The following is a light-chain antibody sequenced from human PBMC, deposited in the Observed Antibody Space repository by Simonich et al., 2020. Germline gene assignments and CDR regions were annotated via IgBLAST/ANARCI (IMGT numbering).Light chain of an antibody. J-gene: IGLJ3*02. CDR2: KDS. Sequence: SYELTQPPSVSVSPGQTARITCPGDALPKQYAYWYQQKPGQAPVLVIYKDSERPSGIPERFSGSSSGTTVTLTISGVQAEDEADYYCQSADSSGTNWVFCGGTKLTVL. CDR3: QSADSSGTNWV. CDR1: ALPKQY. V-gene: IGLV3-25*03.